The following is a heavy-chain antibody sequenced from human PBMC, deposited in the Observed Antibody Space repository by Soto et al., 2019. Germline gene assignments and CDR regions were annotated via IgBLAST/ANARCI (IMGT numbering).Heavy chain of an antibody. Sequence: ASVKVSCKASGYTFTSYGISWVRQAPGQGLEWMGWISAYNGNTNYAQKLQGRVTMTTDTSTSTAYMELRSLRSDDTAVYYCARDSPMGLHLGESEIPWGQGTLVTVSS. V-gene: IGHV1-18*01. CDR2: ISAYNGNT. CDR3: ARDSPMGLHLGESEIP. CDR1: GYTFTSYG. D-gene: IGHD3-16*01. J-gene: IGHJ4*02.